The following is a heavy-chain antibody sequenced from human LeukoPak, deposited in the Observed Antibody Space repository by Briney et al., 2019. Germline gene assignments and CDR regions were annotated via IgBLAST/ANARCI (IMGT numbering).Heavy chain of an antibody. Sequence: KPSETLSLTCTVSGGSISSSSYYWGWIRQPPGKGLEWIGSIYYSGSTYYNPSLKSRVTISVDTSKNQFSLKLSSVTAADTAVYYCARRLGRYDFWSGQNARFDPWGQGTLVTVSS. J-gene: IGHJ5*02. CDR2: IYYSGST. D-gene: IGHD3-3*01. V-gene: IGHV4-39*07. CDR1: GGSISSSSYY. CDR3: ARRLGRYDFWSGQNARFDP.